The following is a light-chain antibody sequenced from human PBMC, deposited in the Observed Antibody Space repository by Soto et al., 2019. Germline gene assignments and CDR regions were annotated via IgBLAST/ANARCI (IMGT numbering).Light chain of an antibody. V-gene: IGKV3-15*01. CDR1: QSVSNN. J-gene: IGKJ1*01. CDR3: QQYNDWPLT. Sequence: EIVLTQSPGTLSLSPGERATLSCRASQSVSNNYLAWYQQKPGQAPRVLIYGASTTAPGIPARFSGSGSGTEFTLTISSLQSEDSAVYHCQQYNDWPLTFGQGTKVDIK. CDR2: GAS.